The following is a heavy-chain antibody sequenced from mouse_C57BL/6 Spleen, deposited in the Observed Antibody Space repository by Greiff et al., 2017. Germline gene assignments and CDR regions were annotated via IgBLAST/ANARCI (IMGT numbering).Heavy chain of an antibody. CDR2: IYPGDGDT. J-gene: IGHJ4*01. V-gene: IGHV1-82*01. Sequence: QVQLKQSGPELVKPGASVKISCKASGYAFSSSWMNWVKQRPGKGLEWIGRIYPGDGDTNYNGKFKGKATLTADKSSSTAYMQLSSLTSEDSAVYFCAYYSNRYAMDYWGQGTSVTVSS. CDR1: GYAFSSSW. D-gene: IGHD2-5*01. CDR3: AYYSNRYAMDY.